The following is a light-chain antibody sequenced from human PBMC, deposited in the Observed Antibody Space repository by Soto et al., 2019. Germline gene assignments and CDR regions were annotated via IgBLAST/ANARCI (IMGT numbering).Light chain of an antibody. V-gene: IGKV3-20*01. CDR3: QQYGSSPRYT. J-gene: IGKJ2*01. Sequence: EIVLTQSPGTLSLSPGERATLSCRASQSVSSSYLAWYQQKPAQAPRLLIYGASSRATGIPDRFSGSGSGTDFSLPISRLEPEDFAVYYCQQYGSSPRYTFGQGTKLEIK. CDR2: GAS. CDR1: QSVSSSY.